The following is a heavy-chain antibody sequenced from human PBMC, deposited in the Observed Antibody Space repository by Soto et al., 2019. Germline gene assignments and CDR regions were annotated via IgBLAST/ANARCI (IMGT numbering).Heavy chain of an antibody. Sequence: QLLLQESGPGLVKPSETLSLTCTVSGGSILDSTYYWAWIRQSPGKGLEWIGTIFYSGGTFYTPSLKSRVTMSVVTSNKQFSLKLSSVTAADTAVYYCARQASGYYYGWFDPWGQGTLVTVSS. CDR2: IFYSGGT. V-gene: IGHV4-39*01. D-gene: IGHD3-22*01. J-gene: IGHJ5*02. CDR3: ARQASGYYYGWFDP. CDR1: GGSILDSTYY.